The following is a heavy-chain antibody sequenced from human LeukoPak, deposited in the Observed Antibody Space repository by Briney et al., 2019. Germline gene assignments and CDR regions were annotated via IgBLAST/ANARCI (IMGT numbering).Heavy chain of an antibody. CDR3: ASDSSTWANFDY. CDR2: ISSWSTTT. D-gene: IGHD6-13*01. CDR1: GITFRSNS. V-gene: IGHV3-48*02. J-gene: IGHJ4*02. Sequence: GGSLRLSCTASGITFRSNSMNWVRQAPGKGLEWVSYISSWSTTTHYADSVKGRFTISRDNAKNSLYLQMNSLRDEDTAVYYCASDSSTWANFDYWGQGALVTASS.